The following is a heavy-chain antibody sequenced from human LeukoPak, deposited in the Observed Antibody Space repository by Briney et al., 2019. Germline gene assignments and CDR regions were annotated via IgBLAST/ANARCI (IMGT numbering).Heavy chain of an antibody. CDR2: IRYDGSNK. V-gene: IGHV3-30*02. D-gene: IGHD5-12*01. J-gene: IGHJ4*02. Sequence: GGSLRLSCAASGVTFSSYGMHWGRQAPGKGLEWGAFIRYDGSNKYYADSVKGRFTISRDNSKNTLYLQMNSLRAEDTAVYYCAKLGATIPGTRPFDYWGQGTLVTVSS. CDR1: GVTFSSYG. CDR3: AKLGATIPGTRPFDY.